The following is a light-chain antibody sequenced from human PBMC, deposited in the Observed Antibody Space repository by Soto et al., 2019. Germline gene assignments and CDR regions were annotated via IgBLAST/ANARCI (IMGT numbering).Light chain of an antibody. CDR3: QQYGSSPAT. Sequence: EVGVTQSPSTLSLSTGERATLSCRASQSVSSYLAWYQQKPGQAPRLLIYDASNRATGIPARFSGSGSGTDFTLTISRLEPEDFAVYYCQQYGSSPATFGQGTKVDIK. V-gene: IGKV3-20*01. CDR1: QSVSSY. J-gene: IGKJ1*01. CDR2: DAS.